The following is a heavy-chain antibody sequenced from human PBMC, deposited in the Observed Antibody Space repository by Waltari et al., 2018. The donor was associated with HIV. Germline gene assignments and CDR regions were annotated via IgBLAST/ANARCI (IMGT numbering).Heavy chain of an antibody. CDR1: GFTFTTYA. CDR2: ISGGGDST. CDR3: CTDMVPN. V-gene: IGHV3-23*01. Sequence: EVQLLESGGGLVRPGGSLRLSCAGSGFTFTTYAMTWVRPAPGKGLEWVSAISGGGDSTYYADSVKGRFTISSDNSKHTLYLQMNSLKIEDTAVYYCCTDMVPNWGQGTLVTVSS. J-gene: IGHJ4*02. D-gene: IGHD5-12*01.